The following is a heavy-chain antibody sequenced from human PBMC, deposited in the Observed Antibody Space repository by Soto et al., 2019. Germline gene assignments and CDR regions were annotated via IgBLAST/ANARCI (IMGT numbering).Heavy chain of an antibody. Sequence: GASVKVSCKASGYTFTGYYMHWVRQAPGQGLEWTGWINPNSGGTNYAQKFQSRVTMTRDTSISTAYMELSRLRSDDTAGYYCAAEGKVAGTSSGVFTVDYWGQGTLGTVSS. CDR1: GYTFTGYY. V-gene: IGHV1-2*02. J-gene: IGHJ4*02. D-gene: IGHD6-19*01. CDR2: INPNSGGT. CDR3: AAEGKVAGTSSGVFTVDY.